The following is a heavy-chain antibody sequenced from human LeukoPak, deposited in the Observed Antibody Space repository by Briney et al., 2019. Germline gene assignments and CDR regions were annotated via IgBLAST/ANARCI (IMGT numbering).Heavy chain of an antibody. CDR1: GFTFRSYG. V-gene: IGHV3-30*02. CDR3: AKEKDYGWHY. Sequence: PGGSLRLSCAASGFTFRSYGIHWVRQAPGKGLEWVTYISDDGRDKWYADSVKGRLTISRDNSKNTLSLQMNSLRPEDTAVYYCAKEKDYGWHYWGQGPLVTVSS. D-gene: IGHD4/OR15-4a*01. CDR2: ISDDGRDK. J-gene: IGHJ4*02.